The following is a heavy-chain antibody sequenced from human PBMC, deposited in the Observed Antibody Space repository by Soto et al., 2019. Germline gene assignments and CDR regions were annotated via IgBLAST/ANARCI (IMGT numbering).Heavy chain of an antibody. V-gene: IGHV4-34*01. D-gene: IGHD3-9*01. CDR2: INHSGST. Sequence: SETLSLTCAVYGGSFSGYYWSWIRQPPGKGLEWIGEINHSGSTNYNPSLKSRVTISVDTSKNQFSLKLSSVTAADTAVYYCARGRGRPLILTGYYRGDWFDPWGQGTLVTVSS. CDR1: GGSFSGYY. CDR3: ARGRGRPLILTGYYRGDWFDP. J-gene: IGHJ5*02.